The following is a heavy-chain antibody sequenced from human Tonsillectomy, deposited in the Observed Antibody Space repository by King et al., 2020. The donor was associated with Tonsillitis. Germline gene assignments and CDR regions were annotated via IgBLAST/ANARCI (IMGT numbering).Heavy chain of an antibody. CDR1: DNSISSSSHY. J-gene: IGHJ3*02. CDR3: AREISGSPTYGSAFDI. V-gene: IGHV4-61*02. Sequence: VQLHESGPGLVKPSQTLSLTCTVSDNSISSSSHYWRWIRQPAGKELEWIGRIYISGSSNYNPSLNSRVTMSVDTSKNQLSLILTSVTAADTAVYYCAREISGSPTYGSAFDIWGQGTMVTVS. D-gene: IGHD1-26*01. CDR2: IYISGSS.